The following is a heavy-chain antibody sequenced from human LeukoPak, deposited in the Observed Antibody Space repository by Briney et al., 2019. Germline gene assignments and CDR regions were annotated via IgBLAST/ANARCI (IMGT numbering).Heavy chain of an antibody. V-gene: IGHV1-18*01. D-gene: IGHD1-1*01. CDR1: GYTFTSYV. CDR3: ARERYNWTDCGAFDI. J-gene: IGHJ3*02. CDR2: ISAYNGNT. Sequence: GASVKVSCKASGYTFTSYVSSGVRQAPGQGLEWMGWISAYNGNTNYAQKLQGRVTMTTDTSTSTAYIELRSLRADDSAVYYCARERYNWTDCGAFDIWGQGTMVTVSS.